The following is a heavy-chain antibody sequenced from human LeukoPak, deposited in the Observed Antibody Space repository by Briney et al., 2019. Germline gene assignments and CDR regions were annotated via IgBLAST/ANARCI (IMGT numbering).Heavy chain of an antibody. V-gene: IGHV4-34*01. J-gene: IGHJ6*03. CDR3: ARGTWTTKGWEDYYYMDV. CDR1: GGSFSGYY. D-gene: IGHD1-26*01. Sequence: SETLSLTCAVYGGSFSGYYWSWIRQPPGKGLEWIGEINHSGSTNYNPSLKSRVTISVDTSKNQFSLRLSSVTAADTAVYYCARGTWTTKGWEDYYYMDVWGKGTTVTVSS. CDR2: INHSGST.